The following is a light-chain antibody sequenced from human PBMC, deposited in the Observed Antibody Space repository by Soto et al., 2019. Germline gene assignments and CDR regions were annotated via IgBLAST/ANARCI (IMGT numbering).Light chain of an antibody. CDR2: AAS. CDR1: RDVGSD. V-gene: IGKV1-6*01. Sequence: TQMTQSPLSLSASVGEKIIITCRASRDVGSDVSWYQQKPGQAPKLVIYAASNLYTGVPSRFSGRRSGTEFTLTISSLQPEDFASYYCLQDSNYPLTFGGGTKVEVK. J-gene: IGKJ4*01. CDR3: LQDSNYPLT.